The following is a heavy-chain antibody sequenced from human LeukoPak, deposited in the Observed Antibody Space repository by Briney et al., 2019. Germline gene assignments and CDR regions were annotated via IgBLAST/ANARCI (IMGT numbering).Heavy chain of an antibody. CDR2: ISSSTNTI. D-gene: IGHD3-9*01. CDR3: ARDSDPLDFKSSPFDF. Sequence: GGSLRLSCAASGFSFSSYWMTWVRQAPGKGLEWVSYISSSTNTIYYADSVKGRFTISRDNAKDSLYLQMNSLRGEDTAVYYCARDSDPLDFKSSPFDFWGQGSLVTVSS. V-gene: IGHV3-48*01. CDR1: GFSFSSYW. J-gene: IGHJ4*02.